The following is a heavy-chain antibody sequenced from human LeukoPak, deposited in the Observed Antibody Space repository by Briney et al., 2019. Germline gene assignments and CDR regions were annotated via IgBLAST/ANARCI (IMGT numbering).Heavy chain of an antibody. V-gene: IGHV4-59*11. CDR1: GASISSHC. Sequence: SETLSLTCTVSGASISSHCWSWIRQPPGRGLEWIGYICYSGSTNSNPSLKSRVTISVDTSKNQFSLKLSSVTAADTAVYYCARGKNGDYEFDYWGQGTLVTVSS. D-gene: IGHD4-17*01. CDR2: ICYSGST. J-gene: IGHJ4*02. CDR3: ARGKNGDYEFDY.